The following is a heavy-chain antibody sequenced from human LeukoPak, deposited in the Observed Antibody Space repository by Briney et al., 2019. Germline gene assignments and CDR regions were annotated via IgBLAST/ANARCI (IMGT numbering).Heavy chain of an antibody. CDR3: ARVVRYYDRNGYYNTPYYFDY. J-gene: IGHJ4*02. CDR1: GDSISSSNYY. V-gene: IGHV4-39*07. Sequence: SETLSLTCSVSGDSISSSNYYWGWIRQPPGKGLEWIGNVFYGGSTYSNPSLQSRVTISVDTSKNQFSLKLNSVTAADTAVYYCARVVRYYDRNGYYNTPYYFDYWGQGTLVTVSS. D-gene: IGHD3-22*01. CDR2: VFYGGST.